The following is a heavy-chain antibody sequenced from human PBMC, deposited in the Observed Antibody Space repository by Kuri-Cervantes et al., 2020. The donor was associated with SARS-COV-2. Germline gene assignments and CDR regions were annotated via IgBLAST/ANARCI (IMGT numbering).Heavy chain of an antibody. D-gene: IGHD3-3*01. CDR3: ARAHAYDFWSGYSHWYFDL. CDR2: IIPFVTSP. Sequence: SVKVSCKPSGGTLSTYAITWVRQAPGQGLEWIGGIIPFVTSPYYAQKFQGRVTIATDASTGTAYMELSSLRSEDTAVYYCARAHAYDFWSGYSHWYFDLWGRGTLVTVSS. V-gene: IGHV1-69*05. CDR1: GGTLSTYA. J-gene: IGHJ2*01.